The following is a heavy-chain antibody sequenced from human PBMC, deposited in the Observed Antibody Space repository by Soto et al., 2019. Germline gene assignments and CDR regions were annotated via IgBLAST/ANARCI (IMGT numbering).Heavy chain of an antibody. CDR1: GYTFTSYA. J-gene: IGHJ5*02. V-gene: IGHV1-3*01. CDR3: ARTKLRFLEWSPRGEFDH. D-gene: IGHD3-3*01. Sequence: ASVKVSCKASGYTFTSYAMHWVRQAPGQRLEWMGWINAGNGNTKYSQKFQGRVTITRDTSASTAYMELSSLRSEDTAVYYCARTKLRFLEWSPRGEFDHWGQGTLVTVSS. CDR2: INAGNGNT.